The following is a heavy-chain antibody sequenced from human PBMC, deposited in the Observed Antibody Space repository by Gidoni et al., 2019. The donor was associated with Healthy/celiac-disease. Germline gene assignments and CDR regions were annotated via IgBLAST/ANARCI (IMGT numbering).Heavy chain of an antibody. D-gene: IGHD2-2*01. CDR1: GFTFSSYA. CDR2: ISGSGGST. J-gene: IGHJ6*02. V-gene: IGHV3-23*01. CDR3: AKGVVPAARDSYGMDV. Sequence: EVQLLESGGGLVQPGGSLRLSCAASGFTFSSYAMSWVRQAPGKGLEWVSAISGSGGSTYYADSVKGRFTISRDNCKNTLYLQMNSLRAEDTAVYYCAKGVVPAARDSYGMDVWGQGTTVTVSS.